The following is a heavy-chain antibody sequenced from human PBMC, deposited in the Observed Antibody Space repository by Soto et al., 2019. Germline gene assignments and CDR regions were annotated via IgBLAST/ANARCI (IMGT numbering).Heavy chain of an antibody. J-gene: IGHJ6*02. CDR3: ARDQTFYYYGLDV. CDR2: ISYDGSDK. V-gene: IGHV3-30-3*01. D-gene: IGHD3-16*01. Sequence: QVQLVESGGGVVQPGRSLRLSCAASGFSFSNYAMHWVRQAPGKGLEWVALISYDGSDKYYADSVKGRFTISRNNSENTLYLQMYSLRAEDTAVYYCARDQTFYYYGLDVWGQGTTVTVSS. CDR1: GFSFSNYA.